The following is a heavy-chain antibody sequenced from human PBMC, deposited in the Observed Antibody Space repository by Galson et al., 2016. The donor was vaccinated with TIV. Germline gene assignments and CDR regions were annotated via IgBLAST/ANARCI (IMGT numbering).Heavy chain of an antibody. CDR1: GYTFTTYW. V-gene: IGHV5-51*01. D-gene: IGHD3-22*01. CDR2: IYGSDSDT. Sequence: QSGAEVKKTGESLKISCKGSGYTFTTYWIAWVRQMPGKGLEWMGIIYGSDSDTRYSPSFQGQVTMSADKFLSTAYLQWNSLQASDTAIYYCARHSYDYYDNTGPTGGFDYWGQGILVTVSS. CDR3: ARHSYDYYDNTGPTGGFDY. J-gene: IGHJ4*02.